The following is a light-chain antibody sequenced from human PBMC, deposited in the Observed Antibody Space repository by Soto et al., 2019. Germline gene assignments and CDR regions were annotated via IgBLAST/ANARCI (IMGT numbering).Light chain of an antibody. Sequence: SYELTQPPSVSVSPGQTARITCSGDALPKQYAYWYQQKPGQAPVLVIYKDSERPSGIPERFSGSSSGTTDTLTISGVQAEDEADYYCQSADSSGTYGVFGGGTKVTVL. CDR2: KDS. J-gene: IGLJ3*02. CDR1: ALPKQY. CDR3: QSADSSGTYGV. V-gene: IGLV3-25*03.